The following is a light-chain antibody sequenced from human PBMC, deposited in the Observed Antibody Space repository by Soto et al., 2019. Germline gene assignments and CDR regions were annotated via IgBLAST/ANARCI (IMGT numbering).Light chain of an antibody. CDR1: SSDIGRNT. CDR2: RNN. V-gene: IGLV1-44*01. Sequence: QSVLTQPPSASGTPGQRVTISCSGSSSDIGRNTVNWYQQLPETAPKLLIYRNNQRPSGVSDRFSGSKSGTSASLAISGLQSEDEADYYCAVWDDSLNGYVFGTGTKVTVL. CDR3: AVWDDSLNGYV. J-gene: IGLJ1*01.